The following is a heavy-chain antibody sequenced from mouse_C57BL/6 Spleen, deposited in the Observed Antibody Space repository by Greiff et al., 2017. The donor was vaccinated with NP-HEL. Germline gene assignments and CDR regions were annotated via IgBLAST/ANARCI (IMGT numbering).Heavy chain of an antibody. Sequence: EVQLQESGGGLVQPKGSLKLSCAASGFTFNTYAMHWVRQAPGKGLEWVARISSKSSNYATYYADSVKDRFTISRDDSQSMLYLQMNNLKTEDTAMYYCVRDNDDWGQGTLVTVSA. V-gene: IGHV10-3*01. J-gene: IGHJ3*01. CDR3: VRDNDD. CDR2: ISSKSSNYAT. CDR1: GFTFNTYA. D-gene: IGHD2-3*01.